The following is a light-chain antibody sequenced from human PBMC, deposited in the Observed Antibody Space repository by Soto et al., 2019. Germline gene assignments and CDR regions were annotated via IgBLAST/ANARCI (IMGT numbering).Light chain of an antibody. V-gene: IGKV3-20*01. CDR3: HQYGSSGT. Sequence: LSLSPGALSFSSCERATLSFRASQSVSTQLAWYQQKPGQAPRLIIYGASSRATGIPDRFSGSGSGTDFTLTISRLEPEDFAVYYCHQYGSSGTFGQGTKVDIK. CDR1: QSVSTQ. J-gene: IGKJ1*01. CDR2: GAS.